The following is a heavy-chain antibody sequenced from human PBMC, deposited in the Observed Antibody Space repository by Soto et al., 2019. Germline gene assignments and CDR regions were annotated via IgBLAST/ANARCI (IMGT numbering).Heavy chain of an antibody. CDR2: VIPMFGST. J-gene: IGHJ6*02. CDR1: GCTFSSYA. D-gene: IGHD5-12*01. Sequence: SVKVSCKAFGCTFSSYAICWVRQAPGQGLEWMGGVIPMFGSTNYAQKFQGRVSITADESTNTAFMELSSLRSEDTAVYYCARDRMATIGNYYYGMDVWGQGTTVTVSS. V-gene: IGHV1-69*13. CDR3: ARDRMATIGNYYYGMDV.